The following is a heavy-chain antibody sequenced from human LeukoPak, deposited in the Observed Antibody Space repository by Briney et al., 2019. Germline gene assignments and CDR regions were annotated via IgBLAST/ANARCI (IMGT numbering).Heavy chain of an antibody. Sequence: GGSLRLSCAASGFTFSSYAMSWVRQAPGKGLEWVSGMIGSGGNTYYADSVKGRFTISRDNTNNTLYLQMNSLRADDMAVYYCAKMYCDILTAYKAWGQGTLVTVSS. V-gene: IGHV3-23*01. J-gene: IGHJ5*02. D-gene: IGHD3-9*01. CDR2: MIGSGGNT. CDR3: AKMYCDILTAYKA. CDR1: GFTFSSYA.